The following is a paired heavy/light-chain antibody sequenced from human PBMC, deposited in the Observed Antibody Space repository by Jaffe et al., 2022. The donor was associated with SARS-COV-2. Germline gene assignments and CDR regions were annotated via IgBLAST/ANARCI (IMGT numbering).Heavy chain of an antibody. D-gene: IGHD2-15*01. CDR3: VRRGYCSGGSCYSAPFDY. V-gene: IGHV5-51*01. CDR2: IYPGDSDT. J-gene: IGHJ4*02. Sequence: EVQLVQSGAEVKKPGESLKISCKGSGYSFSTYWIGWVRQMPGKGLEWMGIIYPGDSDTRYSPSFQGQVAISADKSISTAYLQWSSLKASDTAIYYCVRRGYCSGGSCYSAPFDYWGQGTLVTVSS. CDR1: GYSFSTYW.
Light chain of an antibody. CDR1: QSISSW. V-gene: IGKV1-5*03. CDR3: QQYNSYWT. CDR2: QAS. J-gene: IGKJ1*01. Sequence: DIQMTQSPSTLSASVGDRVTITCRASQSISSWLAWYQQKPGKAPKLLIYQASSLESGVPSRFSGSGSGTEFTLTISSLQPDDFATYYCQQYNSYWTFGQGTKVEIK.